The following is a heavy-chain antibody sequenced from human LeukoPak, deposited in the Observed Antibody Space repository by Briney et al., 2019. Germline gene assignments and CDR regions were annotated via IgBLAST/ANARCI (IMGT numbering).Heavy chain of an antibody. Sequence: SQTLSLTCTVSGGSISSGGYYWSWIRQHPGKGLEWIGYIYYSGSTYYNPSLKSRVTISVDTSKNQFSLKLSSVTAADTAVYYCARPAMVRGVIYAFDIWGQGTMVTVSS. D-gene: IGHD3-10*01. CDR1: GGSISSGGYY. CDR3: ARPAMVRGVIYAFDI. CDR2: IYYSGST. J-gene: IGHJ3*02. V-gene: IGHV4-31*03.